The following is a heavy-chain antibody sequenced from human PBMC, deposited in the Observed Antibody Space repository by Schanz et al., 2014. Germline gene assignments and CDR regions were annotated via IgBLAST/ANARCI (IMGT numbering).Heavy chain of an antibody. CDR1: GFTVSSNH. CDR3: ARVHLYGPSGWGYFDY. V-gene: IGHV3-66*01. Sequence: EGQLAESGGGLVQPGGSLRLSCAVSGFTVSSNHMSWVRQAPGKGLEWVSVIYSGIGAYYADSVKDRFTVSRDNSYNTVYRQKNRLRADDAAVKYWARVHLYGPSGWGYFDYWGEGALVTVSS. CDR2: IYSGIGA. D-gene: IGHD6-19*01. J-gene: IGHJ4*02.